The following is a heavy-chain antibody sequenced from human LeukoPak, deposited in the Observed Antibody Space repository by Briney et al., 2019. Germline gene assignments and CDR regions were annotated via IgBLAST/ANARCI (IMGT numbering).Heavy chain of an antibody. V-gene: IGHV1-18*01. CDR2: ISAYNGNT. Sequence: ASVKVSCKASGYTFTSYGISWVRQAPGQGLEWMGWISAYNGNTNYAQKLQGRVTMTTDTSTSTAYMELRSLRSDDTAVYSCARGPRGEYYYDSSGYYYVYWGQGTLVTVSS. CDR3: ARGPRGEYYYDSSGYYYVY. D-gene: IGHD3-22*01. J-gene: IGHJ4*02. CDR1: GYTFTSYG.